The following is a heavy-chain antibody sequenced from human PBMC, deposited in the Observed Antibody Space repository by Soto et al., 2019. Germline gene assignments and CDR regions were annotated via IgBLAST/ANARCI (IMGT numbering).Heavy chain of an antibody. CDR3: ARQGRNTKIVILSHYATDF. Sequence: QLLLQEAGPRLVEPSETLSLTCSVSSGSISSNSYLWGWIRQPPGKGLEWIGALLYSGDTYYSESRKSRVTMSVDTAKNQFSLKLDSVTDADTAVYYCARQGRNTKIVILSHYATDFWGQGTAVTVSS. D-gene: IGHD3-22*01. CDR1: SGSISSNSYL. J-gene: IGHJ6*02. CDR2: LLYSGDT. V-gene: IGHV4-39*01.